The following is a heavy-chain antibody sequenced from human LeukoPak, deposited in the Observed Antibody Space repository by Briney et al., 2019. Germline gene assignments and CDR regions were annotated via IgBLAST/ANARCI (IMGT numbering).Heavy chain of an antibody. CDR2: INHSGSF. D-gene: IGHD2-8*01. Sequence: SETLSLTCAVYGGSLSGYYWSWIRQPPGKGLEWIGEINHSGSFNYNSSLKSRVTISVDTSKNQFSLKLSSVTAADTAVYYCARATPLLIYYYYYYMDVWGKGTTVTVSS. CDR3: ARATPLLIYYYYYYMDV. V-gene: IGHV4-34*01. CDR1: GGSLSGYY. J-gene: IGHJ6*03.